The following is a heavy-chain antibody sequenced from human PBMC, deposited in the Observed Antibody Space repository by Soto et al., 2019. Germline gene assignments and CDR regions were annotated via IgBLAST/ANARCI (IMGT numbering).Heavy chain of an antibody. CDR3: ARLSGWFDY. CDR1: GGSISSYY. V-gene: IGHV4-59*08. J-gene: IGHJ4*02. D-gene: IGHD6-19*01. Sequence: LSLTCTVSGGSISSYYWSWIRQPPGKGLEWIGYIYYSGSTNYNPSLKSRVTISVDTSKNQFSLKLSSVTAADTAVYYCARLSGWFDYWGQGTLVTVSS. CDR2: IYYSGST.